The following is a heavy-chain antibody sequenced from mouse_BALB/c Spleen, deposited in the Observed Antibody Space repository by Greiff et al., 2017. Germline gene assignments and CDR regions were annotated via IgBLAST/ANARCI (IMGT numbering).Heavy chain of an antibody. CDR3: AKGGYYDYAMDY. D-gene: IGHD2-3*01. CDR2: IWAGGST. CDR1: GFSLTSYG. J-gene: IGHJ4*01. V-gene: IGHV2-9*02. Sequence: VKVVESGPGLVAPSQSLSITCTVSGFSLTSYGVHWVRQPPGKGLEWLGVIWAGGSTNYNSALMSRLSISKDNSKSQVFLKMNSLQTDDTAMYYCAKGGYYDYAMDYWGQGTSVTVSS.